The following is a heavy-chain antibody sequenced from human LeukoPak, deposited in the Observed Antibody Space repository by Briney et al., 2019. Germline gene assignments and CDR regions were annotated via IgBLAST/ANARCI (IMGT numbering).Heavy chain of an antibody. V-gene: IGHV4-4*09. CDR2: IYTGGST. CDR3: ARAPHFKYYYYYMDV. J-gene: IGHJ6*03. CDR1: GGSISSYY. Sequence: SETLSLTCTVSGGSISSYYWSWIRQPPGKGLEWIGYIYTGGSTNYNPSLKSRVTISVDTSKNQFSLKLSSVTAADTAVYYCARAPHFKYYYYYMDVWGKGTTVIVSS.